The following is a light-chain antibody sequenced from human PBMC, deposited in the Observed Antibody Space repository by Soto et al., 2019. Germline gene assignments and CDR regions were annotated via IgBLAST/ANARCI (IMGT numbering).Light chain of an antibody. V-gene: IGKV1-39*01. CDR1: QNINSH. CDR3: QQSHITTLFT. J-gene: IGKJ2*01. CDR2: AAS. Sequence: DIQMTQSPSSLSASIGDRVTITCRASQNINSHLNWYQQKPGKAPKVVIYAASRLQSGVPSWFSGSGSGTEFTLTISSLEPEDFATYYCQQSHITTLFTFGKGTKLEIK.